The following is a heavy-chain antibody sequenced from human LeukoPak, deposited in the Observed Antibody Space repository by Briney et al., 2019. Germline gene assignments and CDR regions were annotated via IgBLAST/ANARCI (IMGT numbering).Heavy chain of an antibody. V-gene: IGHV3-23*01. Sequence: PGGSLRLSWAASGFTFSSYAMSWVRQAPGKGLEWVSAISGSGGSTYYADSVKGRFTISRDNSKNTLYLQMNSLRAEDTAVYYCAKSGHYYDSSGYYDYWGQGTLVTVSS. CDR1: GFTFSSYA. CDR3: AKSGHYYDSSGYYDY. D-gene: IGHD3-22*01. J-gene: IGHJ4*02. CDR2: ISGSGGST.